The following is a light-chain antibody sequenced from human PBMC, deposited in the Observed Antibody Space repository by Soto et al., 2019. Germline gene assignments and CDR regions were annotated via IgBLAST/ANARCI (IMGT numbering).Light chain of an antibody. CDR2: GSS. V-gene: IGKV3D-15*01. J-gene: IGKJ1*01. CDR3: QQYADWPRT. Sequence: EIVLTQSPATLSVSPGDGATLSCRASQSVSSDLAWYQHRPGQAPRLLISGSSTRATDIPDRFRGSGSGTVFTLTISSLQSEDFAVYYCQQYADWPRTFGQGTKVEIK. CDR1: QSVSSD.